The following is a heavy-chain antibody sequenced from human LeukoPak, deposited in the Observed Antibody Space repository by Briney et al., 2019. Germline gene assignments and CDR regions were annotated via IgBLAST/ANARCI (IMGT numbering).Heavy chain of an antibody. CDR1: GFTFSNYA. Sequence: GGSLRLSCAASGFTFSNYAMHWVRQAQGKGLEWVAVISYDGSDKYKAYAVKGQFTLTMDNSKNTLYVQMNSLSPEDTAVYYCAKGVVAATNAAYYGMDVWGQGTTVTISS. J-gene: IGHJ6*02. CDR2: ISYDGSDK. D-gene: IGHD2-15*01. CDR3: AKGVVAATNAAYYGMDV. V-gene: IGHV3-30*18.